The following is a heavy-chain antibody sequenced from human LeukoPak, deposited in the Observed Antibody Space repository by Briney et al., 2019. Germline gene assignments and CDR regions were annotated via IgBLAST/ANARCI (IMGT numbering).Heavy chain of an antibody. V-gene: IGHV3-30*14. CDR3: ARDLTGDSLGFDY. CDR2: ISYDGSNK. D-gene: IGHD7-27*01. CDR1: GFTFSSYA. J-gene: IGHJ4*02. Sequence: PGGSLRLSCAAFGFTFSSYAMHWVRQAPGKGLEGVAVISYDGSNKYYADSVKGRFTISRDNSKNTLYLQMNSLRAEDTAVYYCARDLTGDSLGFDYWGQGTLVTVSS.